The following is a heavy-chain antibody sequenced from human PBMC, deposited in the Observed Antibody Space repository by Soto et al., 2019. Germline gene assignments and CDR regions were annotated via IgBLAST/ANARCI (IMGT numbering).Heavy chain of an antibody. J-gene: IGHJ4*02. D-gene: IGHD4-4*01. CDR3: ARSGGLQHIDY. CDR1: GGSISTYY. Sequence: SETLSLTCSVSGGSISTYYWSWLRQPPGKGPEWIAYIYYGGSTKYNPSLKSRVTISVDTPKNQFSLKLSSVTAADTAIHYCARSGGLQHIDYWGQGTLVTVSS. V-gene: IGHV4-59*08. CDR2: IYYGGST.